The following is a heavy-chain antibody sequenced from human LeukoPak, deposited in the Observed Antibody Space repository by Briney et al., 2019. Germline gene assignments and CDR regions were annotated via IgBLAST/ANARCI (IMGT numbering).Heavy chain of an antibody. CDR2: IRSKANSYAT. CDR3: TTSSYSGYDAFDI. D-gene: IGHD5-12*01. CDR1: GFTFSGSA. Sequence: GGSLRLSCAASGFTFSGSAMHWVRQASGKGLEWVGCIRSKANSYATAYAASVKGRFTISRDDSKNTAYLQMNSLKTEDTAVYYCTTSSYSGYDAFDIWGQGTMVTVSS. V-gene: IGHV3-73*01. J-gene: IGHJ3*02.